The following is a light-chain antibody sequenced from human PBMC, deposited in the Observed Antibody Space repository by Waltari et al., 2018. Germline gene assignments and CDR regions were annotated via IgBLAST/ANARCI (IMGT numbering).Light chain of an antibody. J-gene: IGKJ1*01. CDR3: QQYYSYLGA. V-gene: IGKV1-8*01. Sequence: AIRMTQSPSSLSASTGDRVTITCRASQGISSYLAWYQQKPWKAPKLLIFAASTFQSGVPSRFSGSGSGTDFTLTISCLQSEDFATYYCQQYYSYLGAFGQGTKVEIK. CDR1: QGISSY. CDR2: AAS.